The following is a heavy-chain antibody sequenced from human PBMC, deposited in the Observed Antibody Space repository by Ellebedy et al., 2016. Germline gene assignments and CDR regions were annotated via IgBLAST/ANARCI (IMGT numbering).Heavy chain of an antibody. J-gene: IGHJ6*02. CDR1: GYTFTSSG. D-gene: IGHD5-12*01. Sequence: ASVKVSXKASGYTFTSSGITWVRQAPGQGLEWMGWISTSNGDTNYAQKLQGRVTMTTDPSTSTAYMELRSLRSDDTAVYYCARDVGGYLYYYYGMDVWGQGTTVTVSS. CDR3: ARDVGGYLYYYYGMDV. CDR2: ISTSNGDT. V-gene: IGHV1-18*01.